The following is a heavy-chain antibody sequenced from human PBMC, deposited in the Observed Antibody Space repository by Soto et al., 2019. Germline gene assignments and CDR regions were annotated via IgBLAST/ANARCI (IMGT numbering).Heavy chain of an antibody. J-gene: IGHJ4*02. CDR2: IYYTGAT. Sequence: SETLSLTCTVSGGPIITGGYFWTWIRQRPGKGVEWIGNIYYTGATSYNPSLKSRLTISFDTSKNQFSLKLTSVTAADTAVYFCAWERLSHDGNNSFFDYCGQGTLVTVSS. CDR1: GGPIITGGYF. D-gene: IGHD1-20*01. CDR3: AWERLSHDGNNSFFDY. V-gene: IGHV4-31*03.